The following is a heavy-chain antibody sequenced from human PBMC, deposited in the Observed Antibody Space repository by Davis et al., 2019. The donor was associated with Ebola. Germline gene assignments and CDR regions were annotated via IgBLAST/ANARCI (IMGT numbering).Heavy chain of an antibody. CDR2: IYYSGST. CDR3: AKAYDSSGYAWFGP. Sequence: MPSETLSLTCTVSGGSISSYYWSWIRQPPGKGLEWIGYIYYSGSTNYNPSLKSRVTISVDTSKNQFSLKLRSVTAADTAVYFCAKAYDSSGYAWFGPWGQGTLVTVSS. CDR1: GGSISSYY. V-gene: IGHV4-59*08. D-gene: IGHD3-22*01. J-gene: IGHJ5*02.